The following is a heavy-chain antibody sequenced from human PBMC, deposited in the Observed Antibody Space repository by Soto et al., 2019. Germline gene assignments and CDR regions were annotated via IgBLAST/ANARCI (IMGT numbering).Heavy chain of an antibody. CDR1: GYTFTSYD. V-gene: IGHV1-8*01. Sequence: ASVKVSCKASGYTFTSYDINWVRQATGQGLEWMGWMNPNSGNTGYAQKFQGRVTMTRNTSISTAYMELSSVTAADTAVYYCARGEYSGYIFDYWGQGTLVTVSS. CDR2: MNPNSGNT. J-gene: IGHJ4*02. CDR3: ARGEYSGYIFDY. D-gene: IGHD5-12*01.